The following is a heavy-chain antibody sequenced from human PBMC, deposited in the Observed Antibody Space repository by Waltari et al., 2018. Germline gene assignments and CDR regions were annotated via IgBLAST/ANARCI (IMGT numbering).Heavy chain of an antibody. D-gene: IGHD6-19*01. CDR3: ASARGYGTGWYGVNDY. Sequence: EVLLLESGGGLVQPGGSLRLSCAASGFIFSSYVMSWVRQAPGKGLECVCAIQCGGKTYYADSVRGRFTSARENTKNTQYLQMDGRRAEDTAVYDGASARGYGTGWYGVNDYWGQGTLVTVSS. V-gene: IGHV3-23*01. CDR2: IQCGGKT. CDR1: GFIFSSYV. J-gene: IGHJ4*02.